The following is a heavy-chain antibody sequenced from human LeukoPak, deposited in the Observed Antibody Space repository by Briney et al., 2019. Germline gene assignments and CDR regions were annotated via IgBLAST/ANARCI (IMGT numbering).Heavy chain of an antibody. CDR2: IIPILGIP. D-gene: IGHD2-2*02. J-gene: IGHJ4*02. CDR3: ARGYCSSTSCYTPWDY. Sequence: SVKVSCKASGGTFSTSSISWVRQAPGQGLEWMGRIIPILGIPNYAQKFQGRVTITADKSTSTAYMELSSLRSEDTAVYYCARGYCSSTSCYTPWDYWSQGTLVTVSS. V-gene: IGHV1-69*02. CDR1: GGTFSTSS.